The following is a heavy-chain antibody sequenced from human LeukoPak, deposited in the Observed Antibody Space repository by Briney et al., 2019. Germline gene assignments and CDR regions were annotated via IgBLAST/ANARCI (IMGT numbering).Heavy chain of an antibody. Sequence: GGSLRLSCAASGFTFSNYAMSWVRQAPGKGLEWVSSIIASGDNTYHADSVKGRFTISRDNSKNTLYLQVNSLRAEDTAIYYCAKTAAGHYYYMDVWDKGTTVTVSS. CDR3: AKTAAGHYYYMDV. J-gene: IGHJ6*03. CDR2: IIASGDNT. D-gene: IGHD6-25*01. V-gene: IGHV3-23*01. CDR1: GFTFSNYA.